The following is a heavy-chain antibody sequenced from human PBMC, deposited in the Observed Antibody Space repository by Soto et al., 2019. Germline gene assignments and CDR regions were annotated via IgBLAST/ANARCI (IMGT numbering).Heavy chain of an antibody. D-gene: IGHD6-19*01. CDR3: ARGQWLVDY. CDR1: GFTFGDYY. CDR2: ISSSSSYT. Sequence: PGGSLRLSCAASGFTFGDYYMSWIRQAPGKGLEWVSYISSSSSYTNYADSVKGRFTISRDNAKNSLYLQMNSLRAEDTAVYYCARGQWLVDYWGQGTLVTVSS. J-gene: IGHJ4*02. V-gene: IGHV3-11*06.